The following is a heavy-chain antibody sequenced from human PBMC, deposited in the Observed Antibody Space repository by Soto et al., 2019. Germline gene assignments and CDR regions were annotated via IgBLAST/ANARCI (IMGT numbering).Heavy chain of an antibody. D-gene: IGHD5-12*01. V-gene: IGHV1-18*01. J-gene: IGHJ6*03. CDR2: ISAYNGNT. CDR3: AKGGYDEYGYYYMXV. Sequence: GASVKVSCKASGYTFTSYCISWVRQAPGQGLEWMGWISAYNGNTNYAQKLQGRVTMTTDTSTSTAYMELRSLRSDDTAVYYCAKGGYDEYGYYYMXVWGKGTTVXVSS. CDR1: GYTFTSYC.